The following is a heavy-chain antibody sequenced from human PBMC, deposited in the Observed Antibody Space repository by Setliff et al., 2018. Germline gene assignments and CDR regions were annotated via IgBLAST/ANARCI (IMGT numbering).Heavy chain of an antibody. CDR3: AHSTTFDLHHDY. J-gene: IGHJ4*02. D-gene: IGHD3-9*01. CDR1: GGSVSTFY. Sequence: SETLSLTCRVSGGSVSTFYWTWIRQPPGKGLEWIGYIFTSGSTQYNPSLKSRATISRDTSSNQFSLKLFSVIAADTTVYYCAHSTTFDLHHDYWGQGALVTVSS. CDR2: IFTSGST. V-gene: IGHV4-4*09.